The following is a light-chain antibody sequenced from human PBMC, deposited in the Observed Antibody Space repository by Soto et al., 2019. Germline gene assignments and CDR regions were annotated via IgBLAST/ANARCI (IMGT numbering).Light chain of an antibody. CDR3: QSYDSSLSGAYV. V-gene: IGLV1-40*01. CDR2: GDN. CDR1: TSNIGAPYD. Sequence: QSVLTQPPSVSGAPGQRVSISCTGSTSNIGAPYDVHWYQHLPGTAPKLLIYGDNNRPSGVPDRFSGSKSGTSASLAITRLQAEDEADYYCQSYDSSLSGAYVFGTGTKVTVL. J-gene: IGLJ1*01.